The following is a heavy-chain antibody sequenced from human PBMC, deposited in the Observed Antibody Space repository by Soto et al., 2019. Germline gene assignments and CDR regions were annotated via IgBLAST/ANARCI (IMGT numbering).Heavy chain of an antibody. Sequence: GASVKVSCKVSGYTLTELSMHWVRQAPGKELEWMGGFDPEDGETIYAQKFQGRVTMTEDTSTDTAYMELSSLRSEDTAVYYCATVFSSPSFGYCSGGSCYRDNWFDPWGQRTLVTVSS. D-gene: IGHD2-15*01. CDR3: ATVFSSPSFGYCSGGSCYRDNWFDP. CDR1: GYTLTELS. CDR2: FDPEDGET. J-gene: IGHJ5*02. V-gene: IGHV1-24*01.